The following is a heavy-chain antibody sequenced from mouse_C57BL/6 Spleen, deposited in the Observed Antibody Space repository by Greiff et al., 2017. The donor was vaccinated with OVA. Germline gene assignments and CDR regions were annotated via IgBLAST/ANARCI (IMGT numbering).Heavy chain of an antibody. CDR2: IHPNSGST. Sequence: QVQLQQSGAELVKPGASVKLSCKASGYTFTSYWMHWVKQRPGQGLEWIGMIHPNSGSTNYNEKFKSKATLTVDKSSSTAYMQLSSLTSEDSAVYYCAREREIYYGSAYFDYWGQGTTLTVSS. CDR3: AREREIYYGSAYFDY. V-gene: IGHV1-64*01. J-gene: IGHJ2*01. D-gene: IGHD1-1*01. CDR1: GYTFTSYW.